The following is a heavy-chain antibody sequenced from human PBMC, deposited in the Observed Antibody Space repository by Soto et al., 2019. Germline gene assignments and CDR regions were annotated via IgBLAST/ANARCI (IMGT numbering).Heavy chain of an antibody. V-gene: IGHV3-49*04. D-gene: IGHD4-17*01. J-gene: IGHJ6*02. Sequence: GGSLRLSCTASGFTFGDYAMSWVRQAPGKGLEWVGFIRSKAYGGTTEYAASVKGRFTISRDDSKSIAYLQMNSLKTEDTAVYYCTRGGDYESFYDYYGMDVWGQGTTVTVSS. CDR2: IRSKAYGGTT. CDR1: GFTFGDYA. CDR3: TRGGDYESFYDYYGMDV.